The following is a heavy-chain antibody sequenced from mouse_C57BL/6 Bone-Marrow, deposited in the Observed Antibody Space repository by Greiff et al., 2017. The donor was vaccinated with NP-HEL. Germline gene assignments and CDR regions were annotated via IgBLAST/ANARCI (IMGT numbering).Heavy chain of an antibody. Sequence: QVQLKQSGPGLVAPSQSLSITCTVSGFSLTSYGVHWVRQPPGKGLEWLVVIWSDGSTTYNSALKSRLSISKDNSKSQVFLKMNSLQTDDTARDYCARRGYGSPFAYWGQGTLVTVSA. CDR3: ARRGYGSPFAY. CDR2: IWSDGST. CDR1: GFSLTSYG. V-gene: IGHV2-6*03. D-gene: IGHD1-1*01. J-gene: IGHJ3*01.